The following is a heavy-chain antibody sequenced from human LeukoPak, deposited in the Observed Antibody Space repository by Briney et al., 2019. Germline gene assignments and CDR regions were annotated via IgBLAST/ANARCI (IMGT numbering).Heavy chain of an antibody. CDR1: GFTFDDYA. D-gene: IGHD3-10*01. CDR3: AKGSYGSGSYYNYYFDY. J-gene: IGHJ4*02. CDR2: ISWNSGSI. Sequence: LRLSCAASGFTFDDYAMHWVRQAPGKGLEWVSGISWNSGSIGYADSVKGRFTISRDNAKSSLYLQMNSLRAEDTALYYCAKGSYGSGSYYNYYFDYWGQGTLVTVSS. V-gene: IGHV3-9*01.